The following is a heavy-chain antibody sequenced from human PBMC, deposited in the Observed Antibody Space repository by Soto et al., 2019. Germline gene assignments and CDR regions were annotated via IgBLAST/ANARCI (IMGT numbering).Heavy chain of an antibody. CDR1: GFTFSSYA. CDR2: ISGSGGST. V-gene: IGHV3-23*01. CDR3: AKDNVWYSSSWYLGFDS. D-gene: IGHD6-13*01. Sequence: EVQLLESGGGLVQPGGSLRLSCTASGFTFSSYAMSWVRQAPGKGLEWVSAISGSGGSTYYADSVKGRFTLSRDNSKNTLHLQRNSLRAEDTAVYYCAKDNVWYSSSWYLGFDSWGHGRMVSVSS. J-gene: IGHJ3*02.